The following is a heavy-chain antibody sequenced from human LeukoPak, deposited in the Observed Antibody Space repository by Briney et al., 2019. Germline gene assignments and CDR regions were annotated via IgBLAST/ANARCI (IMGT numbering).Heavy chain of an antibody. CDR2: IYYSGST. CDR3: ARGGQLYCTNGVCFPSYSYYYYYMDV. CDR1: GGSISSSSYY. J-gene: IGHJ6*03. Sequence: SETLSLTCTVSGGSISSSSYYWGWIRQPPGKGLEWIGSIYYSGSTYYNPSLKSRVTISVDTSKNQFSLKLSSVTAADTAVYYCARGGQLYCTNGVCFPSYSYYYYYMDVWGKGTTVTVSS. V-gene: IGHV4-39*07. D-gene: IGHD2-8*01.